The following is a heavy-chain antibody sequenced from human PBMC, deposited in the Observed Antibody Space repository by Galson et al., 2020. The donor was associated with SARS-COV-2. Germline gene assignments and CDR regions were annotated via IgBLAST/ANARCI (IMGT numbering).Heavy chain of an antibody. CDR3: AKDLRGSYYSRDLNY. CDR2: ISGSGGST. Sequence: GGSLRLSCAASGFTFSSYAMSWVRQAPGKGLEWVSAISGSGGSTYYADSVKGRFTISRDNSKNTLYLQMNSLRAEDTAVYYCAKDLRGSYYSRDLNYWGQGTLVTVSS. D-gene: IGHD1-26*01. CDR1: GFTFSSYA. V-gene: IGHV3-23*01. J-gene: IGHJ4*02.